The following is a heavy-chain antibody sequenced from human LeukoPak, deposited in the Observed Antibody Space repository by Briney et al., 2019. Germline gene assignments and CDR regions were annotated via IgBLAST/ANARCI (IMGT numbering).Heavy chain of an antibody. CDR3: ARDSAGLMVRGVIDWFDP. CDR1: GYTFTGDQ. J-gene: IGHJ5*02. V-gene: IGHV1-2*02. Sequence: GASVKVSCKASGYTFTGDQIYWLRQAPGQGLEWVGWIKPGSGDTLYEQKFQGRVTMTRDTSISTAYMELSRLRSDDTAVYYCARDSAGLMVRGVIDWFDPWGQGTLVTVSS. CDR2: IKPGSGDT. D-gene: IGHD3-10*01.